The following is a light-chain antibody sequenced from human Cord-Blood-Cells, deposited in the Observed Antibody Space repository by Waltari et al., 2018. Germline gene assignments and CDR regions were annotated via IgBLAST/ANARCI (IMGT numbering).Light chain of an antibody. J-gene: IGKJ2*01. CDR3: QQYNSYT. Sequence: TLSASVGDRVTITCRASQSISSWLAWYQQKPGKAPKLLIYDASSLESGVPSRFSGSGSGTEFTLTISSLQPDDFATYYCQQYNSYTFGQGTKLEIK. CDR2: DAS. V-gene: IGKV1-5*01. CDR1: QSISSW.